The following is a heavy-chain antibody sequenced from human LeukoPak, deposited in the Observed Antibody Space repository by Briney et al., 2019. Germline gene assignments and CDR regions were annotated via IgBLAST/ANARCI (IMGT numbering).Heavy chain of an antibody. V-gene: IGHV3-30*18. Sequence: GGSLRLSCAASGFTFSSYAMHWGRQAPGKGLEWVEVISYDGSNEYYAESVKGRFTISRDNSKNTLYLQMNSLRAEDTAVYYCAKGLYDGGGYYLDYWGQGTLVTVSS. CDR2: ISYDGSNE. CDR1: GFTFSSYA. D-gene: IGHD3-22*01. CDR3: AKGLYDGGGYYLDY. J-gene: IGHJ4*02.